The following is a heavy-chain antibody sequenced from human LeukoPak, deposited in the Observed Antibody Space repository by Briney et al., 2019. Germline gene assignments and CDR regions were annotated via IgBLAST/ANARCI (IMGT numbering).Heavy chain of an antibody. CDR3: ARDARSHCGTDACYGPYFDY. Sequence: PGGSLRLSCAASGFTFSTSSMTRVRQTPGKGLEWISYIRGSSTTIYYADSVKGRFTISRDNARNSLYLQTNDLRAEDTGVYFCARDARSHCGTDACYGPYFDYWGQGSLVTVSS. CDR2: IRGSSTTI. CDR1: GFTFSTSS. D-gene: IGHD2-2*01. J-gene: IGHJ4*02. V-gene: IGHV3-48*01.